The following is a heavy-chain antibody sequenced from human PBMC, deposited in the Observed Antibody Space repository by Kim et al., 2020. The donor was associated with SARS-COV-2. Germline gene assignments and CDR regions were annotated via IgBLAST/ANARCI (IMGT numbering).Heavy chain of an antibody. CDR3: ATYGYDLDYFYYYNLGV. J-gene: IGHJ6*02. D-gene: IGHD5-18*01. V-gene: IGHV3-21*01. Sequence: VKGRFTISRDDVKNSLYLQMKSLRAEDTAVYYCATYGYDLDYFYYYNLGVWGQGTTVTVSS.